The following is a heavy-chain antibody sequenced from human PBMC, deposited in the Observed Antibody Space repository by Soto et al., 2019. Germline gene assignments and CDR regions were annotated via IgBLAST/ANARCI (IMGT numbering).Heavy chain of an antibody. CDR1: GGSISSYY. CDR2: IYYSGST. J-gene: IGHJ3*02. V-gene: IGHV4-59*01. D-gene: IGHD4-17*01. CDR3: ARVRWDYGDYLSAFDI. Sequence: SETLSLTCTVSGGSISSYYWSWIRQPPGKGLEWIGYIYYSGSTNYNPSIKSRDNISVDTSKNQFSLKLSSVTAADMAVYYCARVRWDYGDYLSAFDIWGQGTMVTVSS.